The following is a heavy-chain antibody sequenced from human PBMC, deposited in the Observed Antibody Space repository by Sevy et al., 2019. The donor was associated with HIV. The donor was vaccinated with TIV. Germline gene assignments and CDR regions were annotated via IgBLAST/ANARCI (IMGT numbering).Heavy chain of an antibody. CDR2: ISTSGVST. CDR3: AKHSGYGSSPTDY. Sequence: GGSLRLSCAASGFTFSSYAMSWVRQAPGKGLEWVSVISTSGVSTYYTDSVKGRFTISRDNSKNTLSLQMNSLRAEDTAVYYCAKHSGYGSSPTDYWGQGTLVTVSS. D-gene: IGHD6-13*01. CDR1: GFTFSSYA. J-gene: IGHJ4*02. V-gene: IGHV3-23*01.